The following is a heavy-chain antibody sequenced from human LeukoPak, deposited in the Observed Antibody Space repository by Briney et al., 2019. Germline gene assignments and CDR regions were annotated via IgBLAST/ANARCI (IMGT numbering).Heavy chain of an antibody. Sequence: PGGSLRLSCAASGFTFSSYGMHWVRQAPGKRLEWVAFIRCGGSNKYYADSVKGRFIICRDNSKNTLYLQLNSQRAEDTAVYYLAKDAASIVGAKGLDYRGHGTLVTVSP. J-gene: IGHJ4*01. D-gene: IGHD1-26*01. CDR3: AKDAASIVGAKGLDY. CDR2: IRCGGSNK. CDR1: GFTFSSYG. V-gene: IGHV3-30*02.